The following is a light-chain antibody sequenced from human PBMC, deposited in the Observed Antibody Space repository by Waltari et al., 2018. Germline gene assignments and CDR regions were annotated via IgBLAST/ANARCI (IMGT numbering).Light chain of an antibody. V-gene: IGLV2-14*01. CDR1: SSDVGGYNY. Sequence: QSALTQPASVSGPPGQSITISCTGTSSDVGGYNYVSWYQQHPGKAPKLIIYDVRKRPSGVSNRFSGSKSGNTASLTISALQAEDEADYYCSSYTSSSPYVFGTGTKVTVL. J-gene: IGLJ1*01. CDR3: SSYTSSSPYV. CDR2: DVR.